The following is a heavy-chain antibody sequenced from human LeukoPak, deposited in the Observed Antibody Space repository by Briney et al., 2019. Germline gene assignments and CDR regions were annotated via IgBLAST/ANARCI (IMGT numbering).Heavy chain of an antibody. CDR1: GFTFSSYN. D-gene: IGHD2-8*01. CDR2: MSNSGENT. CDR3: TRDLYLSL. Sequence: GGSLRLSCAASGFTFSSYNMNWVRQTPGKGLEWVGIMSNSGENTFYGEAVKGRFTISRDNSKNTLFLQMNTLRAEDTAVYYCTRDLYLSLWGQGILVTVSS. J-gene: IGHJ4*02. V-gene: IGHV3-30*03.